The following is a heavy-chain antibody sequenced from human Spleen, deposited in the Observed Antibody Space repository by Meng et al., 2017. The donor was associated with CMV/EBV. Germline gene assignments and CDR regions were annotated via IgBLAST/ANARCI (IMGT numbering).Heavy chain of an antibody. J-gene: IGHJ6*02. V-gene: IGHV1-2*02. Sequence: ASVKVSCKASGYTFTGYYIHWVRQAPGQGLEWMGWINPNTGGTNYAQKFQGRVTMTRDTSISTAYMELSRLRSDDTAVYYCASRSSTSPTYYYYGMDVWGQGTTVTVSS. CDR2: INPNTGGT. CDR1: GYTFTGYY. CDR3: ASRSSTSPTYYYYGMDV. D-gene: IGHD2-2*01.